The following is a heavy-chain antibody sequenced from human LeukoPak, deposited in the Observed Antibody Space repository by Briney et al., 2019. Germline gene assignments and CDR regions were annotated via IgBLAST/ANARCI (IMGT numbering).Heavy chain of an antibody. CDR3: ARRYSSGRIFDY. V-gene: IGHV4-59*08. J-gene: IGHJ4*02. CDR1: GGSISSYY. D-gene: IGHD3-22*01. CDR2: IYYSGST. Sequence: PSETLSLTCTVSGGSISSYYWSWLRQPPGKGLEWIGYIYYSGSTNYNPSLKSRVTISVDTSKNQFSLKLSSVTAADTAVYYCARRYSSGRIFDYWGQGTLVTVSS.